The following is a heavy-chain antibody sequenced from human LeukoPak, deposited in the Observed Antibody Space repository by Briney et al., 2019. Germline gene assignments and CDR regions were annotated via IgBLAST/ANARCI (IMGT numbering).Heavy chain of an antibody. Sequence: SETLSLTCSVSGGSMSSYYWSWIRQPPGKGLEWLGNVYYSGSTDSNPSLKSRVTMSVDTSKNQFSMKLSSVTAADTAVYYCARGGTPITMIVVESNWFDPWGQGTRVTVSS. CDR3: ARGGTPITMIVVESNWFDP. CDR2: VYYSGST. J-gene: IGHJ5*02. CDR1: GGSMSSYY. D-gene: IGHD3-22*01. V-gene: IGHV4-59*01.